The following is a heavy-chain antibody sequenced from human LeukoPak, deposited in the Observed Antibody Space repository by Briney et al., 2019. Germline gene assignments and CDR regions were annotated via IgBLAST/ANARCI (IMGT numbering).Heavy chain of an antibody. D-gene: IGHD2-2*02. CDR1: GGTFSSYA. J-gene: IGHJ1*01. CDR2: IIPILGIA. Sequence: SVKVSCKASGGTFSSYAISWVRQAPGQGLEWMGRIIPILGIANYAQKFQGRVTITADKSTSTAYMELSSLRSEDTAVCYCARHTSRSRYRQYFQHWGQGTLVTVSS. V-gene: IGHV1-69*04. CDR3: ARHTSRSRYRQYFQH.